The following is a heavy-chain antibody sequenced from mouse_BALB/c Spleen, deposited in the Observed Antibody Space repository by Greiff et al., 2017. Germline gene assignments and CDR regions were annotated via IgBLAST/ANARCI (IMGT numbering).Heavy chain of an antibody. Sequence: DVQLQESGPGLVKPSQSLSLTCSVTGYSITSGYYWNWIRQFPGNKLEWMGYISYDGSNNYNPSLKNRISITRDTSKNQFFLKLNSVTTEDTATYYCARRDYRYDRAWFAYWGQGTLGTVSA. CDR1: GYSITSGYY. CDR3: ARRDYRYDRAWFAY. CDR2: ISYDGSN. J-gene: IGHJ3*01. D-gene: IGHD2-14*01. V-gene: IGHV3-6*02.